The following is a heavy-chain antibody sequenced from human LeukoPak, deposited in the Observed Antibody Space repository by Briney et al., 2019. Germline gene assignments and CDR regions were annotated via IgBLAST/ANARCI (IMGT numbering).Heavy chain of an antibody. D-gene: IGHD6-13*01. J-gene: IGHJ4*02. V-gene: IGHV1-3*01. Sequence: ASVKVPCKASGYTFTSYAMHWVRQAPGQRLEWMGWINAGNGNTKYSQKFQGRVTITRDTSASTAYMELSSLRSEDTAVYYCARDLPFGSSWYYFDYWGQGTLVTVSS. CDR1: GYTFTSYA. CDR3: ARDLPFGSSWYYFDY. CDR2: INAGNGNT.